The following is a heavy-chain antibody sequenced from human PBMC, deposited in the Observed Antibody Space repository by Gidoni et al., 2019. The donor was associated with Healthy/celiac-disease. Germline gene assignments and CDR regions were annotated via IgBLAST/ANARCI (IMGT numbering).Heavy chain of an antibody. V-gene: IGHV1-24*01. CDR1: GYTLTELS. D-gene: IGHD2-15*01. Sequence: QVQLVQSGAEVKKPGASVKVSCKVSGYTLTELSMPWVRQAPGKGLEWMGGFDTEDGETSDAQKFQGRVTMTEDTSTDTAYMELSSLRSEDTAVYYCATDFRYCSGGSCYEGGNDAFDIWGQGTMVTVSS. CDR2: FDTEDGET. CDR3: ATDFRYCSGGSCYEGGNDAFDI. J-gene: IGHJ3*02.